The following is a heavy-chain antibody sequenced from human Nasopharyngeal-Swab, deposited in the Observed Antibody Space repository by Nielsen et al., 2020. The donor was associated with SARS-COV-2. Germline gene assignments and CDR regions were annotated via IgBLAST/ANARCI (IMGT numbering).Heavy chain of an antibody. CDR2: MNPKSGDT. Sequence: ASVKVSCKDSGYTFTSYDINWVRQATGQGLEWMGWMNPKSGDTGYAQKFQGRVTMTRNTSISTAYMELSSLRSEETAVYYCARGFIVPTIFHYYYYMDFWSKGTTVTVSS. V-gene: IGHV1-8*01. CDR1: GYTFTSYD. CDR3: ARGFIVPTIFHYYYYMDF. J-gene: IGHJ6*03. D-gene: IGHD5-12*01.